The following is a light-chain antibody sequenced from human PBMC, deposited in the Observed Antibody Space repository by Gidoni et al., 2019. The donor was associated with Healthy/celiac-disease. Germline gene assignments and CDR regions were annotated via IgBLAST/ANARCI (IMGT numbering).Light chain of an antibody. V-gene: IGKV4-1*01. CDR3: QQDSSTPFT. CDR2: WAS. J-gene: IGKJ3*01. Sequence: DIVMTQSPHSLAVSLGERATINCKSSQSVLYSSNNKNYLAWYQQKPGQPPKLLIYWASTRESGVPDRFSGSGSGTDFTLTISSLQAEDGAVYYCQQDSSTPFTFGPGTKVDIK. CDR1: QSVLYSSNNKNY.